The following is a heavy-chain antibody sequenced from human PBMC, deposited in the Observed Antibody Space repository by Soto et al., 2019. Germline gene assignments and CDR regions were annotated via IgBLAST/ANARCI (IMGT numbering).Heavy chain of an antibody. J-gene: IGHJ6*03. Sequence: SETLSLTCTVSGGSISSYYWSWIRQPPGKGLEWIGYIYYSGSTNYNPSLKSRVTISVDTSKNQFSLKLSSVTAADTAVYYCARGEAGTYYYYYYMDVWGKGTTVTVSS. CDR2: IYYSGST. V-gene: IGHV4-59*01. D-gene: IGHD6-13*01. CDR3: ARGEAGTYYYYYYMDV. CDR1: GGSISSYY.